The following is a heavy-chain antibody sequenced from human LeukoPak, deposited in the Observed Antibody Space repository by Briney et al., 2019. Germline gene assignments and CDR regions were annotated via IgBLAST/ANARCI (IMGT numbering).Heavy chain of an antibody. V-gene: IGHV1-2*06. CDR2: INPNSGGT. J-gene: IGHJ5*02. Sequence: PRASVKASCKASGYTFTGYYMHWVRQAPGQGLEWMGRINPNSGGTNYAQKFQGRVTMTRDTSISTAYMELSRLRSDDTAVYYCARGNYYDSSRTGVRFDPWGQGTLVTVSS. CDR1: GYTFTGYY. D-gene: IGHD3-22*01. CDR3: ARGNYYDSSRTGVRFDP.